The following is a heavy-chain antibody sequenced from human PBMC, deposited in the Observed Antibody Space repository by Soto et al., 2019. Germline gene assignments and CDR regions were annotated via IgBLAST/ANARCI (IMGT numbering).Heavy chain of an antibody. V-gene: IGHV3-21*02. Sequence: EVQLVESGGGLVKPGGSLRLSCAASGFTFSSYSMNWVRQAPGKGLEWVSSISSSSFSINYADSVKGRFSISRDNAQNSLHLQMNNWRAEDPAVYYCARNESSNLYGRDVWGQGTTVSVSS. CDR1: GFTFSSYS. CDR3: ARNESSNLYGRDV. D-gene: IGHD6-6*01. J-gene: IGHJ6*02. CDR2: ISSSSFSI.